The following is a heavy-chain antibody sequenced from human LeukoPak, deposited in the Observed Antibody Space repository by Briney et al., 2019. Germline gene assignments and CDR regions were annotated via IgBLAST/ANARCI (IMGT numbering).Heavy chain of an antibody. CDR1: GYTFTSYY. Sequence: ASVKVSCKASGYTFTSYYMHWVRQPPGQGLEWMGIINPSGGSTSYAQKFQGRVTMTRDTSTSTVYMELSSLRSEDTAVYYCARDPATVTIDYYYYGMDVWGQGTTVTVSS. CDR3: ARDPATVTIDYYYYGMDV. J-gene: IGHJ6*02. CDR2: INPSGGST. D-gene: IGHD4-17*01. V-gene: IGHV1-46*01.